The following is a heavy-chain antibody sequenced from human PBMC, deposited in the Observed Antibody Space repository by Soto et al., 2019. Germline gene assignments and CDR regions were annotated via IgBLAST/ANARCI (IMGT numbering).Heavy chain of an antibody. CDR3: AHWRGITIFGVVNSLLFDP. CDR1: GFSLSTSGVG. CDR2: IYWDDDK. Sequence: QITLKESGPTLVKPTQTLTLTCTFSGFSLSTSGVGVGWLRQPPGKALEWLALIYWDDDKRYSPSLKSRLTITKDTSKNQVVLTMTNMDPVDTATYYCAHWRGITIFGVVNSLLFDPWGQGTLVTVSS. J-gene: IGHJ5*02. D-gene: IGHD3-3*01. V-gene: IGHV2-5*02.